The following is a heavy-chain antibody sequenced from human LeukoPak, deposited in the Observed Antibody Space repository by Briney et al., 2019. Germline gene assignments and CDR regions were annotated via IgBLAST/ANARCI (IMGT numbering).Heavy chain of an antibody. D-gene: IGHD6-19*01. CDR1: GGSISSSDYY. CDR2: IYYSGST. J-gene: IGHJ4*02. Sequence: SETLSLTCTVSGGSISSSDYYWGWIRQPPGKGLEWIGSIYYSGSTYYNPSLKSRVTISVDTSKNQFSLKLSSVTAADTAAYYCARIGSRYSSGWYVGYWGQGTLVTVSS. V-gene: IGHV4-39*07. CDR3: ARIGSRYSSGWYVGY.